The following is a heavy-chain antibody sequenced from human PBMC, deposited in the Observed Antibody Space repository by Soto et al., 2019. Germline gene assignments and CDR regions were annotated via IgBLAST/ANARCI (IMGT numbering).Heavy chain of an antibody. CDR1: GGSFSGYY. J-gene: IGHJ4*02. V-gene: IGHV4-34*01. CDR2: INHSGST. D-gene: IGHD3-10*01. Sequence: SETLSLTCAVYGGSFSGYYWSWIRQPPGKGLEWIGEINHSGSTNYNPSLKSRVTISVDTSKNQFSLKLSSVTAADTAVYYCARGRSSYYGSGSSETFDYWGQGTLVTVSS. CDR3: ARGRSSYYGSGSSETFDY.